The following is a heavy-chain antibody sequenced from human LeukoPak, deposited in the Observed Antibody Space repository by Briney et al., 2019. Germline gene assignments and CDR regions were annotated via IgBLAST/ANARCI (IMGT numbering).Heavy chain of an antibody. D-gene: IGHD3-10*01. CDR2: ISAYNGNT. V-gene: IGHV1-18*04. CDR1: GYTFTSYG. J-gene: IGHJ4*02. CDR3: ARGGGSGSYYNPFGYYFDH. Sequence: ASVKVSCKASGYTFTSYGISWVRQAPGQGLEWMGWISAYNGNTNYAQKLQGRVTMTTDTSTSTAYMELRSLRSDDTAVYYCARGGGSGSYYNPFGYYFDHWGQGTLVTVSS.